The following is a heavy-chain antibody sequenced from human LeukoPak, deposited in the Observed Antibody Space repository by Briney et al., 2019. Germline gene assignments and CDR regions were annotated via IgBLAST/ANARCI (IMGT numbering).Heavy chain of an antibody. CDR2: INHSGST. CDR1: GGSFSGYY. Sequence: SETLSLTCAVYGGSFSGYYWSWIRQPPGKGLEWIGEINHSGSTNYNPSLKSRVTISVDTSKNQFSLKLSSVTAADTAVYHCARGLEGGYDILTGYHYFDYWGQGTLVTVSS. J-gene: IGHJ4*02. D-gene: IGHD3-9*01. V-gene: IGHV4-34*01. CDR3: ARGLEGGYDILTGYHYFDY.